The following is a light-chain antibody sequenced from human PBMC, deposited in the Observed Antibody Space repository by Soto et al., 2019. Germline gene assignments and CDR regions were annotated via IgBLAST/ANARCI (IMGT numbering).Light chain of an antibody. CDR1: TSDVGGYNY. Sequence: LTQPASVSGSPGQSITISCTGTTSDVGGYNYVSWYQQHPGKAPKLMIYGVSIRPSGASDRFSGSKSGNTASLTISGLQAEDEADYYCSSYTSSRTYVFGTGNKVTVL. J-gene: IGLJ1*01. V-gene: IGLV2-14*01. CDR3: SSYTSSRTYV. CDR2: GVS.